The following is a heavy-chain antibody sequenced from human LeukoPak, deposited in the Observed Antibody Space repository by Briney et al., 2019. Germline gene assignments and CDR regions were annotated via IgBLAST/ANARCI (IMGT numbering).Heavy chain of an antibody. Sequence: SVKVSCKASGYTFTSYGISWVRQAPGQGLEWMGGIIPIFGTANYAQKFQGRVTITADESTSTAYMELSSLRSEDTAVYYCARAQPYDYGDYHFDYWGQGTLVTVSS. D-gene: IGHD4-17*01. V-gene: IGHV1-69*13. CDR1: GYTFTSYG. J-gene: IGHJ4*02. CDR2: IIPIFGTA. CDR3: ARAQPYDYGDYHFDY.